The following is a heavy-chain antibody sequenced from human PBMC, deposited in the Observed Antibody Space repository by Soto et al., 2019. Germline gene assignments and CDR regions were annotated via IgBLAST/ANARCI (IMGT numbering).Heavy chain of an antibody. D-gene: IGHD2-2*01. CDR1: GFTFSSYP. CDR3: AKHVVPAAMALGYYYYCMEV. V-gene: IGHV3-23*01. Sequence: PAGSLTLTCAASGFTFSSYPMSLSRNAPGQGLERVSSVSGSGGSTYYADSVKGRFTIYRENSKNTLYLQMNSLRAEDTAVYYCAKHVVPAAMALGYYYYCMEVWGKGTNVTVSS. J-gene: IGHJ6*04. CDR2: VSGSGGST.